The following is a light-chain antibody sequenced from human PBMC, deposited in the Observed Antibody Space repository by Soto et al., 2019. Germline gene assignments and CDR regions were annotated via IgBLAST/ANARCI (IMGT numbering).Light chain of an antibody. V-gene: IGKV1-8*01. J-gene: IGKJ1*01. CDR3: QQYYSYPT. Sequence: AIRMTQSPSSLSASTGDRVTITCRASQGISSYLAWYQQKPGKAPKLLIYAASTLQSGVPSRFSGSGSGTDFTLTISCLQSEDFATYYCQQYYSYPTLGQGTKVDIK. CDR1: QGISSY. CDR2: AAS.